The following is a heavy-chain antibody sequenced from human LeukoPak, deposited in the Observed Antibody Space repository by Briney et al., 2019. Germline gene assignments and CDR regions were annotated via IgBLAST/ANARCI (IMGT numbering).Heavy chain of an antibody. CDR3: ARDPVHSSGWFAVSYYYMDV. V-gene: IGHV3-21*01. CDR1: GFTFSSFY. CDR2: ISSSSSYI. Sequence: GGSLRLSCAASGFTFSSFYMNWVRQAPGKGLEWVSTISSSSSYIYYADSVKGRFTISRDNAKNSLYLQMNSLTAEDTAVYYCARDPVHSSGWFAVSYYYMDVWGKGTTVTVSS. J-gene: IGHJ6*03. D-gene: IGHD6-19*01.